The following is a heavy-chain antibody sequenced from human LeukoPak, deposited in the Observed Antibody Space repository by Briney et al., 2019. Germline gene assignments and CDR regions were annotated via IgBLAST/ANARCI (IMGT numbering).Heavy chain of an antibody. Sequence: GASVKVSCKASGGTFSSYAISWVRQAPGQGLEWVGGIIPIFGTANYAQKFQGRVTITADKSTSTAYMELSSLRSEDTAVYYCARASVTAVPHYYYYMDVWGKGTTVTISS. CDR3: ARASVTAVPHYYYYMDV. V-gene: IGHV1-69*06. D-gene: IGHD2-2*01. CDR1: GGTFSSYA. J-gene: IGHJ6*03. CDR2: IIPIFGTA.